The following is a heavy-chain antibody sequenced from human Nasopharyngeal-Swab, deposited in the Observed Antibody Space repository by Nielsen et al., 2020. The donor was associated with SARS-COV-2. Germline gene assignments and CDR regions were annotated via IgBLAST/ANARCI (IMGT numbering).Heavy chain of an antibody. CDR2: IIPIFGTA. Sequence: WVRQAPGQGLEWMGGIIPIFGTANYAQKFQGRVTITADKSTSTAYMELSSLRSEDTAVYYRASILPGERALWDYWGQGTLVTVSS. J-gene: IGHJ4*02. V-gene: IGHV1-69*06. CDR3: ASILPGERALWDY. D-gene: IGHD1-1*01.